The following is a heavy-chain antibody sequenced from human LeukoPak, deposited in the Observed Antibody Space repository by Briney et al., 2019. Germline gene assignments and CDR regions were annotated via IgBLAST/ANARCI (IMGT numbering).Heavy chain of an antibody. CDR2: ISYDGSNK. V-gene: IGHV3-30*04. CDR1: GFTFSSYA. D-gene: IGHD3-10*01. Sequence: GGSLRLSCAASGFTFSSYAMHWVRQAPGKGLEWVAVISYDGSNKYYADSVKGRFTISRDNSKNTLYLQMNSLRAEDTAMYYCAKDLLIYGSGSFFDYWGQGTLVTVSS. CDR3: AKDLLIYGSGSFFDY. J-gene: IGHJ4*02.